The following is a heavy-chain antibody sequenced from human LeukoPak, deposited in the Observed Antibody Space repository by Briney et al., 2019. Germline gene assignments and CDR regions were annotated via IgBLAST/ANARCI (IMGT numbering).Heavy chain of an antibody. CDR3: ARATDKTPISGYNSFVS. V-gene: IGHV4-4*07. CDR2: VSDTGRA. Sequence: KPSETLSLTCTVSGGSTIGYYWTWSRQPAGKGRGRVGRVSDTGRAYYNPSLERRVTISLDTSNNRISLKVSSVTPADTPVYYCARATDKTPISGYNSFVSSGQGTLVSVSS. CDR1: GGSTIGYY. J-gene: IGHJ4*02. D-gene: IGHD5-12*01.